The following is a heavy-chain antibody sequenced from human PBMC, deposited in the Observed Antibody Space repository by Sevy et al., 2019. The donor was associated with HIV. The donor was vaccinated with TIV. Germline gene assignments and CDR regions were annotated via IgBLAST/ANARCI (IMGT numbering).Heavy chain of an antibody. D-gene: IGHD3-22*01. V-gene: IGHV3-33*01. J-gene: IGHJ3*01. CDR1: GFTFNNYG. CDR3: ARLPNNYYDTSGSSGDDAFDL. Sequence: GGSLRLSCAASGFTFNNYGMHWVRQAPGKGLEWVAVIWNDQINKHYADSVKGRFTISRDNSKNTLYLQMNSLRAEDTAVYYFARLPNNYYDTSGSSGDDAFDLWGRGTMVTVSS. CDR2: IWNDQINK.